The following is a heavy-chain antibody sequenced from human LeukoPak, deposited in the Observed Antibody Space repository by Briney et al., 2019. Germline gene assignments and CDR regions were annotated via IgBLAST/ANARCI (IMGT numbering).Heavy chain of an antibody. CDR3: ARVSIAGIAAAGYDY. CDR2: MNPNNGNT. V-gene: IGHV1-18*01. CDR1: GYTFTNYD. Sequence: ASVKVSCKASGYTFTNYDNNWVRQATGQGLEWMGWMNPNNGNTNYAQKLQGRVTMTTDTSTSTAYMELRSLRSDDTAVYYCARVSIAGIAAAGYDYWGRGTLVTVSS. D-gene: IGHD6-13*01. J-gene: IGHJ4*02.